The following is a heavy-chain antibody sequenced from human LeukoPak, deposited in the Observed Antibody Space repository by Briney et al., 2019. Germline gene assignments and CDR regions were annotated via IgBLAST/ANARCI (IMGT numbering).Heavy chain of an antibody. V-gene: IGHV3-74*01. CDR2: ITGNGNGT. D-gene: IGHD3-10*01. CDR1: GFTFSSYW. CDR3: ARGADYSGSGSYSG. Sequence: GVLRLSCAASGFTFSSYWMHWVRQAPGKGLVWVSLITGNGNGTIYADSVKGRFTISRDNAKNSLFPQMNSLRAEDTAVYYCARGADYSGSGSYSGWGQGTLVTVSS. J-gene: IGHJ4*02.